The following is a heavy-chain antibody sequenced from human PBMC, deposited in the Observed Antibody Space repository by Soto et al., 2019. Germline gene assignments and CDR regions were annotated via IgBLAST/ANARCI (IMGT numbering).Heavy chain of an antibody. CDR3: AKGISSSWYHRLLAEYFQH. CDR2: ISGSGGST. D-gene: IGHD6-13*01. CDR1: GFTFSSYA. V-gene: IGHV3-23*01. Sequence: EVQLLESGGGLVQPGGSLRLSCAASGFTFSSYAMSWVRQAPGKGLEWVSAISGSGGSTYYADSVKGRFTISRDNSKNTLYLQMSSLRADDTAVYYCAKGISSSWYHRLLAEYFQHWGQGTLVTVSS. J-gene: IGHJ1*01.